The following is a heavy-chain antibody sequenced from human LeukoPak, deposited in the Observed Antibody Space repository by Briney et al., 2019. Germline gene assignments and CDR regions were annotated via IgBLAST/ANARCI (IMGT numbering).Heavy chain of an antibody. CDR3: ARGPVTRFEI. Sequence: GGSLRLSCAASGFIVSSNYMSWVRRAPGKGLEWVSVIYSGGTTYYADSVKGRFTIFREDSNNTLYLQMNSLRAEDTAVYYCARGPVTRFEIWGQGTMVTVSS. CDR2: IYSGGTT. CDR1: GFIVSSNY. D-gene: IGHD4-17*01. J-gene: IGHJ3*02. V-gene: IGHV3-53*01.